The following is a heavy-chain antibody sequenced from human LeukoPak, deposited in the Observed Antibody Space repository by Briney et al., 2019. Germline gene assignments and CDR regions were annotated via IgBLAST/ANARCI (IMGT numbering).Heavy chain of an antibody. Sequence: GGSLRLSCAASGFTFDDYAMHWVRQAPGKGLEWVSGISWNSGTIDYADSVKGRFTISRDNSKNSLYLQMHSLRAEDMALYYCVKATLYYYDSSGYPLYYFDYWGQGTLVTVSS. V-gene: IGHV3-9*03. CDR1: GFTFDDYA. CDR3: VKATLYYYDSSGYPLYYFDY. D-gene: IGHD3-22*01. J-gene: IGHJ4*02. CDR2: ISWNSGTI.